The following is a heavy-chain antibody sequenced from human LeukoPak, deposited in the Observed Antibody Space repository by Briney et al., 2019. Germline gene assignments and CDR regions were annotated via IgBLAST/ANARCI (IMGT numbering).Heavy chain of an antibody. Sequence: PGGSLRLSCAASGFTFSTYNMNWVRQAPGKGLEWVSSISSSSTYIYYADSAKGRFTISRDNAKNSLYLQMNSLRAEDTAVYYSARDLNPSYYHDNSGPLFCYWGQGTLVTVSS. CDR1: GFTFSTYN. D-gene: IGHD3-22*01. CDR3: ARDLNPSYYHDNSGPLFCY. V-gene: IGHV3-21*01. CDR2: ISSSSTYI. J-gene: IGHJ4*02.